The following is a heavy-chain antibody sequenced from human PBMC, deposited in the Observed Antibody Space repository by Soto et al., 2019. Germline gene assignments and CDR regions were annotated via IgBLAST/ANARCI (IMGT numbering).Heavy chain of an antibody. D-gene: IGHD3-10*01. V-gene: IGHV2-5*02. CDR3: AHTKYGSGREYYVDF. J-gene: IGHJ4*02. Sequence: QITLKESGPPLVKPTQTLTLTCTFSGFSLSTSGVGVGWIRQPPGKALEWLALIYWDDDKRYSPSLKSRLTSAKDTSKTQVVLTMTNTDPVDTAKYYCAHTKYGSGREYYVDFWGQGTLVTVSS. CDR1: GFSLSTSGVG. CDR2: IYWDDDK.